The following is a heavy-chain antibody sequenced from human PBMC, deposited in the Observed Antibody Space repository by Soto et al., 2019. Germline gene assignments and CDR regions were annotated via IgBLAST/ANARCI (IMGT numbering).Heavy chain of an antibody. D-gene: IGHD4-17*01. Sequence: QITLKESGPTLVKPTQTLTLTCTFSGFSLTTSGVGVGWIRQPPGKALEWLALIYWDDDKRYSPSLKSRLTISKDTSKAHVDVTMPYIDPADTATYFCAHRTTPVTWWFDPWGQGNLVTVYS. J-gene: IGHJ5*02. V-gene: IGHV2-5*02. CDR2: IYWDDDK. CDR1: GFSLTTSGVG. CDR3: AHRTTPVTWWFDP.